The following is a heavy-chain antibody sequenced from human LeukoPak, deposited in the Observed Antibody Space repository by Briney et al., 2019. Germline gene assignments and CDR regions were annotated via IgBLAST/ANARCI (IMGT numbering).Heavy chain of an antibody. CDR1: GGTFNSYA. CDR2: IIPIFGTT. Sequence: SVKVSCKASGGTFNSYAISWVRQAPGQGLEWMGGIIPIFGTTNYARKFRGRVTLTADKSTRTAYMELSSLRSEDTAVYYCARDSSGYYSDAFDIWGQGTMVTVSS. J-gene: IGHJ3*02. V-gene: IGHV1-69*06. CDR3: ARDSSGYYSDAFDI. D-gene: IGHD3-22*01.